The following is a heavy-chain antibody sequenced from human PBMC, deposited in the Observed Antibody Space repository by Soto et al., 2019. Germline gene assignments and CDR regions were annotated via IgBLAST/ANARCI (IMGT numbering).Heavy chain of an antibody. J-gene: IGHJ4*02. V-gene: IGHV3-30-3*01. D-gene: IGHD2-2*02. CDR2: ISFDESNK. CDR3: ARDTYTRGFDY. Sequence: GGSLRLSCAASGFTLSSYAMHWVRQAPGKGLEWVALISFDESNKYYPDSVKGRFTISRDNSKNTLYLQMNSLRAEDTAVYYCARDTYTRGFDYWGQGTLVTVSS. CDR1: GFTLSSYA.